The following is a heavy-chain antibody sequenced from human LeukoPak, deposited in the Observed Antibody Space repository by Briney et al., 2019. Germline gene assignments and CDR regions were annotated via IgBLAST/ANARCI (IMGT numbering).Heavy chain of an antibody. D-gene: IGHD2-15*01. CDR2: ISAYNGNT. CDR1: GYTFTSYG. CDR3: ARVVAQGVVVVVAATWFDP. J-gene: IGHJ5*02. V-gene: IGHV1-18*01. Sequence: ASVKVSCKASGYTFTSYGISWVRQAPGQGLEWMGWISAYNGNTNYAQKLQGRVTMTTDTSTSTAYMELRSLRSDDTAVYYCARVVAQGVVVVVAATWFDPWGQGTLVTVSS.